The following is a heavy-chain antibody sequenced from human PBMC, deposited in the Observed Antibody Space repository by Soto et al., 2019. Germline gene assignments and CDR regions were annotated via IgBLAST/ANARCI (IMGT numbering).Heavy chain of an antibody. J-gene: IGHJ4*02. CDR3: ARDVGMASRPYLDY. CDR1: GYTFTTYY. Sequence: ASVKVSCKASGYTFTTYYMYWVRQAPGQGLEWMGIINPSGGSTSFAQKFQGRVTMTRDTSTSTVYMELISLTSEDTAVYCCARDVGMASRPYLDYWGQGTLVTVSS. CDR2: INPSGGST. D-gene: IGHD6-6*01. V-gene: IGHV1-46*01.